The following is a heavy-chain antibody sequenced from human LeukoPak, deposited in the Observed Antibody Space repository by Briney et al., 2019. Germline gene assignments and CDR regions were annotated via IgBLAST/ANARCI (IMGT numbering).Heavy chain of an antibody. D-gene: IGHD2-21*02. Sequence: SETLSLTCTVSGDSISGYYWTWIRQPPGKGLERIGDIYYSGSINYNPSLKSRITISVDTSRNQFSLKLNSVTAADTAVYYCARVGYCGGDCPASFDYWGQGTLVTVSS. V-gene: IGHV4-59*12. CDR3: ARVGYCGGDCPASFDY. CDR2: IYYSGSI. J-gene: IGHJ4*02. CDR1: GDSISGYY.